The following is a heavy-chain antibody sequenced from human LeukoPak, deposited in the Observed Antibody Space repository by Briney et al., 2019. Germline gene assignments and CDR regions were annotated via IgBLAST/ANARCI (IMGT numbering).Heavy chain of an antibody. CDR2: VFYSGTT. CDR3: ARTTEGYCRSTSCYGFYYSYYMDV. V-gene: IGHV4-59*01. Sequence: SETLSLTCTVSGGSLTKYYWSWIRQPPGKGLEWIGFVFYSGTTHYNPSLKSRVTLSVDTSKNQFSLTLTSVTAADTAVYYCARTTEGYCRSTSCYGFYYSYYMDVWGKGTTVTISS. J-gene: IGHJ6*03. CDR1: GGSLTKYY. D-gene: IGHD2-2*01.